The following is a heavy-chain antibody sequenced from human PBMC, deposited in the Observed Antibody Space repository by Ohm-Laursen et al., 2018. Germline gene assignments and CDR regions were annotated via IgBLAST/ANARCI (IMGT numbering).Heavy chain of an antibody. J-gene: IGHJ4*02. CDR2: VSYDERYK. D-gene: IGHD2-15*01. CDR3: AKDVGVAFAYDS. V-gene: IGHV3-30*18. CDR1: GFTFSSYG. Sequence: SLRLSCAASGFTFSSYGMNWVRQAPGKGLEWVAVVSYDERYKNYVDSVKGRFTVSRDNSKDTLYLQMNSLRNEDTAIYYCAKDVGVAFAYDSWGQGTLVTVSS.